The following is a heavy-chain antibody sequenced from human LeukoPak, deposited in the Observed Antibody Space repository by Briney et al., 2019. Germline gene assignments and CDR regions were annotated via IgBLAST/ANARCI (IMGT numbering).Heavy chain of an antibody. Sequence: SETLSLTRTVSGGSISSYYWSWLRQPPAKGLERIGYIYSSGGTNYNPSLKSRVTISVDTSKNQFSLKLSSVTAADTAYYYCARVPYGGSASLFDYWGQGTLVTVSS. CDR1: GGSISSYY. D-gene: IGHD6-6*01. CDR3: ARVPYGGSASLFDY. J-gene: IGHJ4*02. V-gene: IGHV4-59*01. CDR2: IYSSGGT.